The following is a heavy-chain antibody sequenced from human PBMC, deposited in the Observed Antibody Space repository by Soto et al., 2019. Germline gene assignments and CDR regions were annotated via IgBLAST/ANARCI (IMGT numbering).Heavy chain of an antibody. CDR1: GGSISSFY. CDR2: ISYSGTP. V-gene: IGHV4-59*01. CDR3: ARASDASRLRPDY. J-gene: IGHJ4*02. D-gene: IGHD4-17*01. Sequence: SETLSLTCTVSGGSISSFYWNWIRQPPGKGLEWIGFISYSGTPNYNPSLKSRVTMSVDTSKNQFSLKLSSMTAADTAVYYCARASDASRLRPDYWGQGTLVTVSS.